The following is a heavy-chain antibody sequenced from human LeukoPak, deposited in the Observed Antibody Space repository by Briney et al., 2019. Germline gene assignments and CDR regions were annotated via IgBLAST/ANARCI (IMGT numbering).Heavy chain of an antibody. D-gene: IGHD3-10*01. J-gene: IGHJ4*02. CDR2: ISGSGGST. CDR3: AKDIALGSGSYYLNY. V-gene: IGHV3-23*01. Sequence: GGTLRLSCAASGFTFSSYDMSWVRQAPGKGLEWVSAISGSGGSTYYADSVKGRFTISRDNSKNTPYLQMYSLRAEDTAVYYCAKDIALGSGSYYLNYWGQGTLVTVSS. CDR1: GFTFSSYD.